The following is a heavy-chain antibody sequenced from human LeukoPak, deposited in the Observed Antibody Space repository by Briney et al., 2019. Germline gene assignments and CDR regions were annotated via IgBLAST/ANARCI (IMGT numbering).Heavy chain of an antibody. CDR3: ARRGQYYYGSGDY. CDR1: GGSISSSTYY. V-gene: IGHV4-39*01. J-gene: IGHJ4*02. D-gene: IGHD3-10*01. Sequence: SETLSLTCTVSGGSISSSTYYWGWIRQPPGKGLEWIGSIYYTGNTYYNPSLKSRVTISVDTSKNQFSLKLSSVTAADTAVYYCARRGQYYYGSGDYWGQGTLVTVSS. CDR2: IYYTGNT.